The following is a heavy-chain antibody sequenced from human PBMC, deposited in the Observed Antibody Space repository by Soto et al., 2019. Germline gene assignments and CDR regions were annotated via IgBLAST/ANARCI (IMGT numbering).Heavy chain of an antibody. V-gene: IGHV3-23*01. J-gene: IGHJ6*02. CDR3: AKDLGFDFDLIAVDV. D-gene: IGHD3-9*01. Sequence: EVQLLESGGGLVQPGGSLRLSCAASGFTFSSNAMNWVRQAPGKGLEWVSGVSGDGGRTYHADSVKGRFTISRDNSRNTLYLQMHRLRAEDTAIYYCAKDLGFDFDLIAVDVWGQGTTVTVSS. CDR1: GFTFSSNA. CDR2: VSGDGGRT.